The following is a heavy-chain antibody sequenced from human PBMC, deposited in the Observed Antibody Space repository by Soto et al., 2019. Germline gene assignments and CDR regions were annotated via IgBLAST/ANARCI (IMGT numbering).Heavy chain of an antibody. D-gene: IGHD5-18*01. CDR3: ARDIRGYSRAFDY. J-gene: IGHJ4*02. Sequence: SETLSLTCTVSGDSVISDNYYWTWIRQPPGKGLEWIGYVYSSGRTNYNPSLKSRVTISLDTSSNHFSLKLTSVTAADTAVYYCARDIRGYSRAFDYWGQGTLVTVSS. V-gene: IGHV4-61*03. CDR1: GDSVISDNYY. CDR2: VYSSGRT.